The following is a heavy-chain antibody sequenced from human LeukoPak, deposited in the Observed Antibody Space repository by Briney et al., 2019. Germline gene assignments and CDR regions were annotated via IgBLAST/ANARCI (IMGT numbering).Heavy chain of an antibody. J-gene: IGHJ5*02. Sequence: PGRSLRLSCAASGFTFSSYGMHWVRQAPGKGLEWVSSIRSSGTYVFYADSVRGRFTISRDNAKNSVYLQMNSLRAEDTAIYYCATGGNWFDPWGQGTLVTVSS. CDR1: GFTFSSYG. CDR3: ATGGNWFDP. CDR2: IRSSGTYV. V-gene: IGHV3-21*06.